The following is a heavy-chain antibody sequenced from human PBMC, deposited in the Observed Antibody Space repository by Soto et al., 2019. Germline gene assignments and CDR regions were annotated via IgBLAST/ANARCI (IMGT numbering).Heavy chain of an antibody. J-gene: IGHJ4*02. CDR1: GYTFTSYD. CDR3: ARARPLAAANN. D-gene: IGHD6-13*01. V-gene: IGHV1-8*01. Sequence: ASVKVSCKASGYTFTSYDINWVRQATGQGLEWMGWMNPNSGNTGYAQKFQGGVTMTRNTSISTAYMELSSLRSEDTAVYYCARARPLAAANNWGQGTLVTVSS. CDR2: MNPNSGNT.